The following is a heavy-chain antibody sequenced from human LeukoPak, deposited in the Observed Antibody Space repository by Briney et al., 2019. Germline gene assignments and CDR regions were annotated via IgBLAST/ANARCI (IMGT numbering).Heavy chain of an antibody. D-gene: IGHD2-2*01. J-gene: IGHJ4*02. CDR1: GFMFSSYW. Sequence: GGSLRLSCAASGFMFSSYWMTWVRQAPGKGLEWVAVISYDGSNKYYADSVKGRFTISRDNSKNTLYLQMNSLRAEDTAVYYCARDEEQLLFDYWGQGTLVTVSS. CDR3: ARDEEQLLFDY. V-gene: IGHV3-30-3*01. CDR2: ISYDGSNK.